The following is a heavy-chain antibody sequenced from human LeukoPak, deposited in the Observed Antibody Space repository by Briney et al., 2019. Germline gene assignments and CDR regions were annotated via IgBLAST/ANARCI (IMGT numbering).Heavy chain of an antibody. J-gene: IGHJ4*02. CDR2: VDPEDGET. CDR1: GYTFTDYY. V-gene: IGHV1-69-2*01. Sequence: ASVKVSCKVSGYTFTDYYMHWVQQAPGKGLKWMGLVDPEDGETIYAEKFQGRVTITADTPTDTAYKELSSLRSEDTAVYYCATGLGSGYPEYYFDYWGQGTLVTVSS. CDR3: ATGLGSGYPEYYFDY. D-gene: IGHD3-22*01.